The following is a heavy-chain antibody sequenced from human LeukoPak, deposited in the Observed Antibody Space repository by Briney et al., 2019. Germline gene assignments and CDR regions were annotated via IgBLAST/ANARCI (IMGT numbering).Heavy chain of an antibody. CDR1: GYTFTGYS. CDR3: ARVRDTAMVLGAFDI. CDR2: INPNSGDT. J-gene: IGHJ3*02. Sequence: ASVKVSCKASGYTFTGYSMHWVRQAPGQGLECMGWINPNSGDTNYAQKFQDRVTMTRDTSISTAYMELSRLRSDDTAVYYCARVRDTAMVLGAFDIWGQGTMVTASS. V-gene: IGHV1-2*02. D-gene: IGHD5-18*01.